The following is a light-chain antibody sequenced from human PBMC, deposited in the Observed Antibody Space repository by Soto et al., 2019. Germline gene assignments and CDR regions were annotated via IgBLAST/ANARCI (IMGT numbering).Light chain of an antibody. J-gene: IGLJ1*01. Sequence: QSVLTQPPSASGTPGERVPISCSGSSSQIGSNTVNWYQQLPGTAPKPLIYSNNQRPSGVPDRFSGSKSGTSASLAISGLQSEDEADYYCAAWDDSLNGRYVFGTGTKVTVL. V-gene: IGLV1-44*01. CDR2: SNN. CDR3: AAWDDSLNGRYV. CDR1: SSQIGSNT.